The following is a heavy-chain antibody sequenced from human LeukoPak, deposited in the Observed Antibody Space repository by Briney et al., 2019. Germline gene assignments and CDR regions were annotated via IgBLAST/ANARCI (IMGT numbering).Heavy chain of an antibody. V-gene: IGHV3-21*01. J-gene: IGHJ4*02. CDR3: ARALTTLTYEGY. Sequence: GGSLRLSCAASGFTFSSYTMHWIRQAPGKGLEWVPSISGSNSYIFYADSVKGRFTVSRDNAKDSLYLQMNSLRAEDTAVYYCARALTTLTYEGYWGQGTLVTVSS. D-gene: IGHD1-1*01. CDR2: ISGSNSYI. CDR1: GFTFSSYT.